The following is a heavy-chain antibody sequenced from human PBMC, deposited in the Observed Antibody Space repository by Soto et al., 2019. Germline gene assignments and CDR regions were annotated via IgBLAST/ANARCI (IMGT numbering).Heavy chain of an antibody. D-gene: IGHD5-18*01. J-gene: IGHJ4*02. CDR1: GGSVSSRSYY. V-gene: IGHV4-39*01. CDR3: ARHSYGLPGDF. Sequence: QLQLQESGPGLVKPSETLFLTCTVSGGSVSSRSYYWGWIRQPPGKGLEWIGNIYYSGPPYYNPSLKSRVTISVDTSKNQFSLNVSSVTAADTAVYYCARHSYGLPGDFWGQGALVTVSS. CDR2: IYYSGPP.